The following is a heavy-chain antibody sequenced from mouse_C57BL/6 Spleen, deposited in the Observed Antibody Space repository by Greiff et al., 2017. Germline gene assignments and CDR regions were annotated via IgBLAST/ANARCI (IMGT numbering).Heavy chain of an antibody. CDR3: TQGHWYFDV. CDR1: GFTFSNAW. J-gene: IGHJ1*03. CDR2: IRNKANNHAT. V-gene: IGHV6-6*01. D-gene: IGHD3-2*02. Sequence: EVKLMESGGGLVQPGGSMKLSCAASGFTFSNAWMDWVRQSPEKGLEWVAEIRNKANNHATYYAESVNGMFTISRDDSTISVYLQMNRLRAEDTGIYYCTQGHWYFDVWGTGTTVTVSS.